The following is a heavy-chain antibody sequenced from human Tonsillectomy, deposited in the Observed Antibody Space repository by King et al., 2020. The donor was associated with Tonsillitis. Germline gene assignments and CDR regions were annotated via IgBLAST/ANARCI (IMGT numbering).Heavy chain of an antibody. CDR3: ARHSDTTGFYPEKNWFDP. Sequence: VQLQESGPGLVKPSETLSLTCSVSGVSISSSYWSWIRQPPGKGLEWIGYIYYSGTTHYNPSIKSRVTISVDTSKNQFSLKLNSVTAADTAVYYCARHSDTTGFYPEKNWFDPWGQGTLVTVSS. J-gene: IGHJ5*02. D-gene: IGHD3-9*01. V-gene: IGHV4-59*08. CDR1: GVSISSSY. CDR2: IYYSGTT.